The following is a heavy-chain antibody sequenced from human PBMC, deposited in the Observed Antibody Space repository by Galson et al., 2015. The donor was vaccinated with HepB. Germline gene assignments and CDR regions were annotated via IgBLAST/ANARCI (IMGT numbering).Heavy chain of an antibody. D-gene: IGHD1-26*01. Sequence: SVKVSCKASGYTFTGYYMHWVRQAPGQGLEWMGQINPNSGGTNYAQKFQGRVTMTRDTSISTAYMELSRLRSDDTAVYYCARVRAKDVGGEQEFDYWGQGTLVTVSS. J-gene: IGHJ4*02. V-gene: IGHV1-2*06. CDR3: ARVRAKDVGGEQEFDY. CDR1: GYTFTGYY. CDR2: INPNSGGT.